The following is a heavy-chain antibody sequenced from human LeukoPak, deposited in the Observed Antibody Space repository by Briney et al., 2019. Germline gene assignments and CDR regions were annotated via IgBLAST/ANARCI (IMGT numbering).Heavy chain of an antibody. CDR3: ANHLACGSTSCPPFDD. CDR1: GFTFSSYG. V-gene: IGHV3-30*18. D-gene: IGHD2-2*01. J-gene: IGHJ4*02. Sequence: GRSLRLSCAASGFTFSSYGMHWVRQAPGKGLEWVAVISYDGSNKYYADSVKGRFIISRDNAKNSLYLQMNSLRAEDTAVYYCANHLACGSTSCPPFDDWGQGTLVTVSS. CDR2: ISYDGSNK.